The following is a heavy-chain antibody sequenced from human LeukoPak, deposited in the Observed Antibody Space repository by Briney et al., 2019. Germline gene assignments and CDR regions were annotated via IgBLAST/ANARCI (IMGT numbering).Heavy chain of an antibody. CDR1: GGSISSYY. V-gene: IGHV4-59*01. J-gene: IGHJ4*02. Sequence: KASETLPLTCTVSGGSISSYYWSWIRQPPGKGLEWIGYIYYSGSTNYNPSLKSRVTISVDTSKNQFSLKLSSVTAADTAVYYCARDQSGYSYGFDYWGQGTLVTVSS. CDR2: IYYSGST. CDR3: ARDQSGYSYGFDY. D-gene: IGHD5-18*01.